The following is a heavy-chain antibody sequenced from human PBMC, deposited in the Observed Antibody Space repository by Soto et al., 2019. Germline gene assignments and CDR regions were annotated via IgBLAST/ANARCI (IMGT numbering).Heavy chain of an antibody. Sequence: GGSLRLSCAASGFTFSSYAMSWVRQAPGKGLEWVSAISGSGGSTYYADSVKGRFTISRDNSKNTLYLQMNSLRAEDTAVYYCAKDGPQARAAIAVAGTVPDYYYYGMDVWGQGTTVTVSS. V-gene: IGHV3-23*01. CDR2: ISGSGGST. J-gene: IGHJ6*02. CDR3: AKDGPQARAAIAVAGTVPDYYYYGMDV. CDR1: GFTFSSYA. D-gene: IGHD6-19*01.